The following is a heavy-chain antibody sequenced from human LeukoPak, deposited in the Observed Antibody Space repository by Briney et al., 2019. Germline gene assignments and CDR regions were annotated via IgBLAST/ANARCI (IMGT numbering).Heavy chain of an antibody. J-gene: IGHJ3*02. CDR2: INHSGST. CDR1: GGSFSGYY. CDR3: ARGYGSYDILTGYYLPRGDAFDI. D-gene: IGHD3-9*01. Sequence: SETLSLTCAVYGGSFSGYYWSWIRQPPGKGLEWIGEINHSGSTNYNPSLKSRVTISVDTSKNQFPLKLSSVTAADTAVYYCARGYGSYDILTGYYLPRGDAFDIWGQGTMVTVSS. V-gene: IGHV4-34*01.